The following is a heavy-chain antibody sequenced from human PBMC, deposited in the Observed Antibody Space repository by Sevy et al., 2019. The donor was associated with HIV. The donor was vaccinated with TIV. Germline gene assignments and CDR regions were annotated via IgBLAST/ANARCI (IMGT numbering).Heavy chain of an antibody. CDR1: GFTFSNYS. CDR3: ARHVTNVVQRISTRAFDI. D-gene: IGHD2-21*01. J-gene: IGHJ3*02. CDR2: ISSSSRTI. V-gene: IGHV3-48*02. Sequence: GGSLRLSCAASGFTFSNYSMTWIRQAPGKGLEWISYISSSSRTIYNADSVKGRFTISRDNAKNSLYLQMNSLRDEDTAVYYCARHVTNVVQRISTRAFDIWGQRTMVTVSS.